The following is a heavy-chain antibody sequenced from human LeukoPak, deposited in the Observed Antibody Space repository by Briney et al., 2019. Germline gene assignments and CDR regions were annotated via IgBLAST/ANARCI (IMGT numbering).Heavy chain of an antibody. Sequence: PGGSLRLSCAASGFTFSSYAMPWVRQAPGKGLEWVAVISYDGSNKYYADSVKGRFTISRDNSKNTLYLQMNSLRAEDTAVYYCARGPRLGGFAFDIWGQGTMVTVSS. D-gene: IGHD1-26*01. CDR3: ARGPRLGGFAFDI. V-gene: IGHV3-30-3*01. J-gene: IGHJ3*02. CDR1: GFTFSSYA. CDR2: ISYDGSNK.